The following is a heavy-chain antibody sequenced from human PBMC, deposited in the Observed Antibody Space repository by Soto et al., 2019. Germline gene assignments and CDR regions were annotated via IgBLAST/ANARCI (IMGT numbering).Heavy chain of an antibody. CDR1: GGTFSSYA. CDR2: IFPIFGTA. D-gene: IGHD6-19*01. J-gene: IGHJ4*02. V-gene: IGHV1-69*01. Sequence: QVQLVQSGAEVKKPGSSVKVSCKASGGTFSSYAISWVRQAPGQGLEWMGGIFPIFGTANYAQKFQGRVTITADESTSTADLELSRLSSEDTAVYYCAREKELAVDGTTTHFDYWGQGTLVTVSS. CDR3: AREKELAVDGTTTHFDY.